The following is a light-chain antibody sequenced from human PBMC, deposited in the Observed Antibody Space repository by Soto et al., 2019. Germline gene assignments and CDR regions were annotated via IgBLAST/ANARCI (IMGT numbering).Light chain of an antibody. Sequence: IQVWRSKYSMPACVGYRVTITCRASQSISSYLNWSQQKPGKAPKLLIYAASSLQSGVPSRFSGSGSGTDFTLSISILQPEDFATYYCQQYTSYPQTFAGGTKVHIK. CDR2: AAS. J-gene: IGKJ4*01. V-gene: IGKV1-39*01. CDR1: QSISSY. CDR3: QQYTSYPQT.